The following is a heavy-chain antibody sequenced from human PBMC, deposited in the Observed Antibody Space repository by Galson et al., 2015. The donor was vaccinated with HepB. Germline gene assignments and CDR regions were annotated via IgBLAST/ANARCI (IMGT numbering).Heavy chain of an antibody. Sequence: SLRLSCAASGLTFSSYGMHWVRQAPGKGLEWVAVIWYDGSNKYYADSVKGRFTISRDNSKNTLYLQMNSLKTEDTAVYYCTTDDAAAGTRYFDYWGQGTLVTVSS. J-gene: IGHJ4*02. CDR1: GLTFSSYG. CDR2: IWYDGSNK. D-gene: IGHD6-13*01. V-gene: IGHV3-33*08. CDR3: TTDDAAAGTRYFDY.